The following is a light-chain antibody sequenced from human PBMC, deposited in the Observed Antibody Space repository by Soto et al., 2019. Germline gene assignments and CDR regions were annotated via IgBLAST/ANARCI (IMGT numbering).Light chain of an antibody. CDR2: LEGSGSY. CDR3: ETWDSNTYV. J-gene: IGLJ1*01. V-gene: IGLV4-60*02. Sequence: QLVLTQSSSASASLGSSVSLTCTLSSGHSSYIIAWHQQQPGKAPRYLMKLEGSGSYNKGSGVPDRFSGSSSGADRYLTISIRQFEDEADYYCETWDSNTYVFGTGTKVTVL. CDR1: SGHSSYI.